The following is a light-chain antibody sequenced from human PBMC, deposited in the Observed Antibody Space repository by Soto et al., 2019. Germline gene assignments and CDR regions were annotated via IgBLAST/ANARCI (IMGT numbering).Light chain of an antibody. J-gene: IGKJ1*01. CDR1: QSVDSY. CDR2: GAS. Sequence: ESVLTQSPGTLSLSPRERSTLSCRASQSVDSYLAWYQQKPGQAPRLLIYGASSRATGIPDRFSGSGSGTDFTLTISRLEPEDFAVYYCQQYGSLWKFGQGTKVDIK. V-gene: IGKV3-20*01. CDR3: QQYGSLWK.